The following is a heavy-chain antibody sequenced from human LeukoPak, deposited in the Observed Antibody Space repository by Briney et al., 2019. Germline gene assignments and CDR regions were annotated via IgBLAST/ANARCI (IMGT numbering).Heavy chain of an antibody. J-gene: IGHJ6*03. CDR2: INHSGST. D-gene: IGHD3-3*01. Sequence: SETLSLTCAVYGGSFSGYYWSWIRQPPGKGLEWIGEINHSGSTNYNPSLKSRVTMSVDTSKNQFSLKLSYVTAADTAVYYCARVDVFGVVSSDYYYYYMDVWGKGTTVTVSS. CDR3: ARVDVFGVVSSDYYYYYMDV. CDR1: GGSFSGYY. V-gene: IGHV4-34*01.